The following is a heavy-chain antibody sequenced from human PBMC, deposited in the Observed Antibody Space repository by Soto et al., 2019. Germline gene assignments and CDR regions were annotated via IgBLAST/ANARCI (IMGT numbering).Heavy chain of an antibody. CDR1: GYSFTSYW. Sequence: GESLKLSCKGSGYSFTSYWISWVRQMPGKGLEWMGRIDPSDSYTNYSPSFQGHVTISADKSISTAYLQWSSLKASDTAMYYCARLVVVAATSESYYYGMDVWGQGTTVTVSS. J-gene: IGHJ6*02. D-gene: IGHD2-15*01. CDR3: ARLVVVAATSESYYYGMDV. V-gene: IGHV5-10-1*01. CDR2: IDPSDSYT.